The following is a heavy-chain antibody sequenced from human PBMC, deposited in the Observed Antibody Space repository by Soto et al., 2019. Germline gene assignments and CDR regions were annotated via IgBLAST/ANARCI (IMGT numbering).Heavy chain of an antibody. Sequence: SETLSLTCPLSGGSIRSYYWSWIRHPPGKGLEWIGYIYYSGSTNYNPSLKSRVTISVDTSNNQFSLKLSSVTAAVTAVYYCARGVEFTVDPINYYYNMDVWGKGTLVTDSS. J-gene: IGHJ6*03. V-gene: IGHV4-59*01. CDR3: ARGVEFTVDPINYYYNMDV. CDR2: IYYSGST. D-gene: IGHD4-4*01. CDR1: GGSIRSYY.